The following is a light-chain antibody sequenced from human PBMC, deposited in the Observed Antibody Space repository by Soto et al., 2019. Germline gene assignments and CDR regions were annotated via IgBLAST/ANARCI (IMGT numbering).Light chain of an antibody. V-gene: IGLV2-14*03. Sequence: QSALTQPASVFGSPGQSITISCNGTSSDVGGYNFVSWYQQLPGKAPKLMIYEVTSRPSGVSNRFSGSKSGNTASLTISGLQPEDEADYYCSSYTTSSTVVFGTGTKVTVL. CDR2: EVT. CDR3: SSYTTSSTVV. CDR1: SSDVGGYNF. J-gene: IGLJ1*01.